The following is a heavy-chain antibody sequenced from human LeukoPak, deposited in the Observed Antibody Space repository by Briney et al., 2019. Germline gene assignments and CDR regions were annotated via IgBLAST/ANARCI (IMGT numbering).Heavy chain of an antibody. V-gene: IGHV4-39*01. CDR1: GGSISSSSYY. CDR2: IYYSGST. CDR3: ARQVNYDFWSGYSPFNWFDP. J-gene: IGHJ5*02. Sequence: SETLSLTCTVSGGSISSSSYYWGWIRQPPGKGLEWIGSIYYSGSTYYNPSLKSRVTISVDASKNQFSLKLSSVTAADTAVYYCARQVNYDFWSGYSPFNWFDPRGQGTLVTVSS. D-gene: IGHD3-3*01.